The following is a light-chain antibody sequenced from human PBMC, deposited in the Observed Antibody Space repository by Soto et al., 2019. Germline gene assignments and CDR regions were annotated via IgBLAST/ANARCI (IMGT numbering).Light chain of an antibody. CDR1: KLGDKY. J-gene: IGLJ2*01. CDR2: QDS. V-gene: IGLV3-1*01. CDR3: QAWDSSTL. Sequence: SYELTQPPSVSVSPGQTASITCSGDKLGDKYACWYQQKPGQSPVLVIYQDSKRPSGIPERFSGSNSGNTATLTISGTQAMDEDDYYCQAWDSSTLFGGGTKLTVL.